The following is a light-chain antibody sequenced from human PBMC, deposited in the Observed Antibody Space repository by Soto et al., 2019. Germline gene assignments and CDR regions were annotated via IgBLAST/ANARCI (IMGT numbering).Light chain of an antibody. CDR3: QHYGSTPWT. Sequence: EVVLTQSPGTLSLSAVEIATVSFMASQSVSSSYLAWYQQKPGQAPRLLIYGASSRATDIPDRITGSGSGTDFTLTISRLEPEDFAVYYCQHYGSTPWTFGQGTKVDI. J-gene: IGKJ1*01. V-gene: IGKV3-20*01. CDR1: QSVSSSY. CDR2: GAS.